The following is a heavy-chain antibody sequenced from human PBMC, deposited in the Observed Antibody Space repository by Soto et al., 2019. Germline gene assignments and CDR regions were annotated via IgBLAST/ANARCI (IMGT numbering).Heavy chain of an antibody. J-gene: IGHJ2*01. CDR3: AKLRDPTYGNWHFDL. CDR1: GFTFNNYA. D-gene: IGHD3-10*01. Sequence: EVQLLDSGGGLVQPGGSLRLSCAASGFTFNNYAMTWVRQAPGKGLEWVSTISGSGDNRYYADCVKGRSTISRDNSKNTLYLEINSLRAEDTAVYYCAKLRDPTYGNWHFDLWGRGTLVTVSS. V-gene: IGHV3-23*01. CDR2: ISGSGDNR.